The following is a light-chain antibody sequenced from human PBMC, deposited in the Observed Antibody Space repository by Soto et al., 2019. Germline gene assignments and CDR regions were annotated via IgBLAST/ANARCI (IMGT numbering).Light chain of an antibody. J-gene: IGKJ4*01. CDR1: QSVDRY. CDR3: QQRDNGVA. V-gene: IGKV3-11*01. Sequence: EVVLTQSPATLSLSPGDRATISCRASQSVDRYLAWYQQKPGQAPRLLIFDTYNRATCIPARFIGSGSGTDFTLTISSLEPEDFAIYYCQQRDNGVAFGGGTKV. CDR2: DTY.